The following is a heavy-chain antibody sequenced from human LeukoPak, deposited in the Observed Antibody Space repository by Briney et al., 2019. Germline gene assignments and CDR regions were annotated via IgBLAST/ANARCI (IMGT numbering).Heavy chain of an antibody. V-gene: IGHV4-31*03. CDR2: IYYSGST. CDR1: GGSISSGGYY. CDR3: ARRYYDSSGSPFDY. Sequence: PSQTLSLTCTVSGGSISSGGYYWSWIRQHPGKGLEWIGYIYYSGSTYYNPSLKSRVTILVDTSKNQFSLKLSSVTAADTAVYYCARRYYDSSGSPFDYWGQGTLVTVSS. D-gene: IGHD3-22*01. J-gene: IGHJ4*02.